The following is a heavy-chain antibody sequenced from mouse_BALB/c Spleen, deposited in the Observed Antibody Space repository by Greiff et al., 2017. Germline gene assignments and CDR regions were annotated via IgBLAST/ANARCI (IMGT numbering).Heavy chain of an antibody. D-gene: IGHD1-1*01. J-gene: IGHJ2*01. CDR2: INPNNGGT. V-gene: IGHV1-18*01. Sequence: EVQLQQSGPELVKPGASVKIPCKASGYTFTDYNMDWVKQSHGKSLEWIGDINPNNGGTIYNQKFKGKATLTVDKSSSTAYMELRSLTSEDTAVYYCARPNYYGSSSFFDYWGQGTTLTVSS. CDR1: GYTFTDYN. CDR3: ARPNYYGSSSFFDY.